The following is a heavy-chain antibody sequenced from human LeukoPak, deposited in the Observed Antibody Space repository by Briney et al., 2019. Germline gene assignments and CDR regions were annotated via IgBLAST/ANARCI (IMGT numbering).Heavy chain of an antibody. J-gene: IGHJ6*03. Sequence: GGSLRLSCVGSGVTFSRYWMSWVRQAPGEGLEWVANIKQDGSEKHYVDSVKGRITISRDNAKNSVDLQMNSLRAEATAVYYCARGAGYCSSANCRDYYYMDVWGKGTTVTVSS. CDR3: ARGAGYCSSANCRDYYYMDV. CDR2: IKQDGSEK. D-gene: IGHD2-2*01. CDR1: GVTFSRYW. V-gene: IGHV3-7*01.